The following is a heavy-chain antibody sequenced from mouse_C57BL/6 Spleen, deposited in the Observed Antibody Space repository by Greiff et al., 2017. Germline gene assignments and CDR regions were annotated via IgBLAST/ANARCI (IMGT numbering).Heavy chain of an antibody. CDR1: GYAFTNYL. CDR2: INPGSGGT. CDR3: ARWGYYGSSPYFDY. D-gene: IGHD1-1*01. J-gene: IGHJ2*01. V-gene: IGHV1-54*01. Sequence: LQESGAELVRPGTSVKVSCKASGYAFTNYLIEWVKQRPGQGLEWIGVINPGSGGTNYNEKFKGKATLTADKSSSTAYMQLSSLTSEDSAVYFCARWGYYGSSPYFDYWGQGTTLTVSS.